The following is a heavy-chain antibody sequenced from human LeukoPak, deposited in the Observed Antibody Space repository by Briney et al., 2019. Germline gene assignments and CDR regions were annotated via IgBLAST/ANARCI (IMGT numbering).Heavy chain of an antibody. D-gene: IGHD5-12*01. V-gene: IGHV4-34*01. Sequence: SETLSLTCAVYGGSFSGYYWSWIRQPPGKGLEWIGEISHSGSTNYNPSLKSRVTISVDASKNQFSLKLSSVTAADTAVYYCAAQYSGYVRLDYWGQGTLVTVSS. CDR3: AAQYSGYVRLDY. CDR1: GGSFSGYY. J-gene: IGHJ4*02. CDR2: ISHSGST.